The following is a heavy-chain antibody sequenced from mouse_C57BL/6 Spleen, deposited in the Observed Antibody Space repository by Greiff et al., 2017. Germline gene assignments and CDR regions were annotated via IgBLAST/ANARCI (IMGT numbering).Heavy chain of an antibody. V-gene: IGHV1-50*01. CDR2: IDPSDSYT. D-gene: IGHD1-1*01. J-gene: IGHJ3*01. CDR3: ARNYYGTGFAY. Sequence: QVQLQQPGAELVKPGASVKLSCKASGYTFTSYWMQWVKQRPGQGLEWIGEIDPSDSYTNYNQKFKGKATLTVDTSSSTAYMQLSSLTSEDSAVYYCARNYYGTGFAYWGQGTLVTVSA. CDR1: GYTFTSYW.